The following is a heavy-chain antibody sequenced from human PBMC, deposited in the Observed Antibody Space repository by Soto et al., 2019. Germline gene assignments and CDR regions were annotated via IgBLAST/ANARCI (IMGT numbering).Heavy chain of an antibody. CDR1: GYTLTELS. J-gene: IGHJ6*02. Sequence: ASVKVSCKVSGYTLTELSMHWVRQAPGKGLEWMGGFDPEDGETIYAQKFQGRVTMTEDTSTDTAYMELSSLRSEDTAVYYCATFDYYDSSGYYYYYYGMDVWGQGTTVTVS. D-gene: IGHD3-22*01. CDR2: FDPEDGET. CDR3: ATFDYYDSSGYYYYYYGMDV. V-gene: IGHV1-24*01.